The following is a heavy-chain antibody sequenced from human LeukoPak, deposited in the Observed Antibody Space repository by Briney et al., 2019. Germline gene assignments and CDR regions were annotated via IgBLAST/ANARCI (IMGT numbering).Heavy chain of an antibody. J-gene: IGHJ4*02. D-gene: IGHD3-10*01. Sequence: GRSLRLSCAASGFTFSSYGMHWVRQAPGKGLEWVAVISYDGSNKYYADSVKGRFTISRDDSKNTLYLQMNSLRAEDTAVYYCVRGVADSYGQFDNWGQGTLVTVSS. CDR2: ISYDGSNK. CDR1: GFTFSSYG. V-gene: IGHV3-30*03. CDR3: VRGVADSYGQFDN.